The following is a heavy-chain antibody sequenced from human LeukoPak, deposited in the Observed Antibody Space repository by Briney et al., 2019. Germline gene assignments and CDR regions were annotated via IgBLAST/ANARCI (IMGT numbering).Heavy chain of an antibody. Sequence: SETLSLACTVSGGSISSYYWSWIRQPPGKGLEWIGYIYTSGSTNYNPSLKSRVTIPVDTSKNQFSLKLSSVTAADTAVYYCARGYSYGTFDYWGQGTLVTVSS. V-gene: IGHV4-4*09. CDR1: GGSISSYY. CDR2: IYTSGST. CDR3: ARGYSYGTFDY. D-gene: IGHD5-18*01. J-gene: IGHJ4*02.